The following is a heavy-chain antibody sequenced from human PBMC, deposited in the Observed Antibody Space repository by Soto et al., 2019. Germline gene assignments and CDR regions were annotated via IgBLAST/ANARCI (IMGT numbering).Heavy chain of an antibody. D-gene: IGHD5-18*01. CDR1: GFSLSTSGVG. J-gene: IGHJ4*02. CDR2: IYWDDDK. CDR3: AHKDTTMAIFDY. V-gene: IGHV2-5*02. Sequence: QITLKESGPTLVKPTQTLTLTCTFSGFSLSTSGVGVGWIRQPPEKALDWLALIYWDDDKRYSPSLKSRLTITKYTSKIQVVLTMTNMDPVDTATYYCAHKDTTMAIFDYWGQGTLVTVSS.